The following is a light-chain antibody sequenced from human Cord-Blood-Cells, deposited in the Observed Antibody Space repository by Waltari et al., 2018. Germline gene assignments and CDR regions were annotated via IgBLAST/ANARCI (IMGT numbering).Light chain of an antibody. CDR1: KLGDKY. J-gene: IGLJ2*01. V-gene: IGLV3-1*01. CDR2: QDS. CDR3: QAWDSSTASGV. Sequence: SYELTQPPSVSVSPGQTASITCPGDKLGDKYACWYQQKPGQSPVLVIYQDSKRPSGIPERFSGSNSGNTATLTISGTQAMDEADYYCQAWDSSTASGVFGGGTKLTVL.